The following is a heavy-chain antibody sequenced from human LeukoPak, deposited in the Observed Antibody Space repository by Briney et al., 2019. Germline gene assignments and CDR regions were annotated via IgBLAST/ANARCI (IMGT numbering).Heavy chain of an antibody. Sequence: SEALSLTCAVYGGSFSGYYWSWIRQPPGKGLEWIGEINHSGSTNYNPSLKSRVTISVDTSKNQFSLKLSSVTAADTAVYYCARSLAAAGTIDYRGQGTLVTVSS. CDR1: GGSFSGYY. D-gene: IGHD6-13*01. V-gene: IGHV4-34*01. CDR2: INHSGST. CDR3: ARSLAAAGTIDY. J-gene: IGHJ4*02.